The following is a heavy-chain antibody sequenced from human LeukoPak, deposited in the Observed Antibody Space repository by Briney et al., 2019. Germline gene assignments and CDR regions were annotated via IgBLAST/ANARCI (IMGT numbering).Heavy chain of an antibody. CDR1: GGSISSYY. CDR2: IYYSGST. J-gene: IGHJ4*02. CDR3: ARFGNYDFWSGYIDY. D-gene: IGHD3-3*01. V-gene: IGHV4-59*01. Sequence: PSETLSLTCTVSGGSISSYYWSWIRQPQGKGLEWIGYIYYSGSTNYNPYLKRQVTISVDTSKNQFSLKLSSVTAADTAVYYCARFGNYDFWSGYIDYWGQGTLVTVSS.